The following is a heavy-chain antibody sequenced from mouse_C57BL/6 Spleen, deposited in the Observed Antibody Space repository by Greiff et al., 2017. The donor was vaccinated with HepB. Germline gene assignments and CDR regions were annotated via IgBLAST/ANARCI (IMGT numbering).Heavy chain of an antibody. CDR2: IDPSDSYT. V-gene: IGHV1-69*01. D-gene: IGHD1-1*01. CDR3: ARSTPVVATGAMDY. CDR1: GYTFTSYW. J-gene: IGHJ4*01. Sequence: QVQLQQPGAELVMPGASVKLSCKASGYTFTSYWMHWVKQRPGQGLEWIGEIDPSDSYTNYNQKFKGKSTLTVDKSSSTAYMQLSSLTSEDSAVYYCARSTPVVATGAMDYWGQGTSVTVSS.